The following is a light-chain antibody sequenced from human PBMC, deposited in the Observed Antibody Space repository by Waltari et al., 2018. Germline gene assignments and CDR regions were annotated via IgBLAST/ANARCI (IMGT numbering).Light chain of an antibody. CDR1: SGHSTNI. V-gene: IGLV4-69*01. CDR2: VNSDGSH. Sequence: QLVVTQSPSASAPLGASVKLTCTLSSGHSTNIVAWLQQRPEKGPRYLMKVNSDGSHIKGDGMPERFSGSSAGAERYLTSASLQSDDEADYFCQTGGHGTWVFGGGTTLTVL. CDR3: QTGGHGTWV. J-gene: IGLJ3*02.